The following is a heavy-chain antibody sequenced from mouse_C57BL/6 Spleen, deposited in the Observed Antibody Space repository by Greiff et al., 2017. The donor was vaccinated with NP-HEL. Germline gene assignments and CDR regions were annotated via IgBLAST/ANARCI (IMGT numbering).Heavy chain of an antibody. CDR1: GYTFTSYW. Sequence: QVQLKQSGAELVRPGSSVKLSCKASGYTFTSYWMHWVKQRPIQGLEWIGNIDSSDSETHYNQKYKDKATLTVDKSSRTAYMQLSSLTSEDSEVSDCARRGGEGYYFDYWGQGTTLTVAS. CDR2: IDSSDSET. CDR3: ARRGGEGYYFDY. J-gene: IGHJ2*01. V-gene: IGHV1-52*01.